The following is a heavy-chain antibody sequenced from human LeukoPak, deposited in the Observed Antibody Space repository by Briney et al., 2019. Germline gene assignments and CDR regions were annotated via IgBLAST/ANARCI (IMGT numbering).Heavy chain of an antibody. CDR2: IYYSGST. V-gene: IGHV4-59*01. Sequence: PSETLSLTCNVSGGSISSYYWSWIRQPPGKGLEWIGYIYYSGSTNYNPSLKSRVTISVDTSKNQFSLKVTSVTAAVTALYYCARMGPPLRGVRYYYYMDVWGKGTTVTVSS. J-gene: IGHJ6*03. CDR1: GGSISSYY. D-gene: IGHD3-10*01. CDR3: ARMGPPLRGVRYYYYMDV.